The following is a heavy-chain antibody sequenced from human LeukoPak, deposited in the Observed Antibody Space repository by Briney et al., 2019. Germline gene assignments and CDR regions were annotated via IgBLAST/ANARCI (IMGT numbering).Heavy chain of an antibody. CDR3: ARVYSGRLDY. J-gene: IGHJ4*02. CDR1: GGSISSYH. Sequence: ETLSLTCTVSGGSISSYHWSWIRQPPGKGLEWVSSISSSSSYIYYADSVKGRFTISRDNAKNSLYLQMNSLRAEDTAVYYCARVYSGRLDYWGQGTLVTVSS. CDR2: ISSSSSYI. V-gene: IGHV3-21*01. D-gene: IGHD1-26*01.